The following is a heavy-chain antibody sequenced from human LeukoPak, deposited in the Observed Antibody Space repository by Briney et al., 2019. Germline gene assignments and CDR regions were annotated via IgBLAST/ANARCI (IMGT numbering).Heavy chain of an antibody. V-gene: IGHV3-9*03. CDR1: GFTFSSYG. D-gene: IGHD3-22*01. Sequence: GGSLRLSCAASGFTFSSYGMSWVRQAPGKGLEWVSGITWNSDRKGYADSVKGRFTISRDNAKNSLYLQMSSLRAEDMALYYCAKAGGSGYYNDAFDIWGQGTMVTVSS. CDR2: ITWNSDRK. J-gene: IGHJ3*02. CDR3: AKAGGSGYYNDAFDI.